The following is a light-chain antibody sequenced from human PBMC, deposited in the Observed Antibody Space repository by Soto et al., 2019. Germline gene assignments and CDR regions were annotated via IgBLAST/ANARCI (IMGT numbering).Light chain of an antibody. CDR3: QQYNNSWT. J-gene: IGKJ1*01. CDR1: QSVSSN. V-gene: IGKV3-15*01. Sequence: EIVITQSPATLSVSPGERATLSCRASQSVSSNLAWYQQKPGQAPRLLIYGASTRATGIPARFSGSGSGTEFTLTISSLQSEDFAVYYCQQYNNSWTFGQGTKVEIK. CDR2: GAS.